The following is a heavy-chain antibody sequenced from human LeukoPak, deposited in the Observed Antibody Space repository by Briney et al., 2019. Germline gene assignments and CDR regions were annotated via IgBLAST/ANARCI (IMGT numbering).Heavy chain of an antibody. V-gene: IGHV3-30*04. CDR2: ISDDGSNK. D-gene: IGHD4-17*01. CDR3: AIAFSTTAFDY. Sequence: GGSLRLSCAASGFTFRTYAMNWVRQAPGKGLEWVAVISDDGSNKYYAESVKGQFTISRDNSKNTLYLQMNSLRAEDTAVYYCAIAFSTTAFDYWGQGTLVTVSS. CDR1: GFTFRTYA. J-gene: IGHJ4*02.